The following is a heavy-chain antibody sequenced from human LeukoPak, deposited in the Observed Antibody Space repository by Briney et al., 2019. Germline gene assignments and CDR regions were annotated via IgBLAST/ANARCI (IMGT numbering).Heavy chain of an antibody. CDR2: IYSGGST. J-gene: IGHJ4*02. CDR1: GFTVSSNY. Sequence: GGSLRLSCAASGFTVSSNYMSWVRQAPGKGLEWVSVIYSGGSTYYADSVKGRFTISRDNSKNTLYLQMNSLRAEDTAVYYCAKWNNWNYSFDYWGQGTLVTDSS. D-gene: IGHD1-7*01. CDR3: AKWNNWNYSFDY. V-gene: IGHV3-66*02.